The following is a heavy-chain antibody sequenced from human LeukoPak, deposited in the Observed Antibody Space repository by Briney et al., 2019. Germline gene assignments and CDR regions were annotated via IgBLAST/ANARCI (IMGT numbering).Heavy chain of an antibody. CDR2: IYYSGST. V-gene: IGHV4-59*08. CDR3: ARRTPYGELDY. D-gene: IGHD4-17*01. J-gene: IGHJ4*02. Sequence: SETPSLTCTVSGGSISSYYWSWIRQPPGKGLEWIGYIYYSGSTNYNPSLKSRVTISVDTSKNQFSLKLSSVTAADTAVYYCARRTPYGELDYWGQGTLVTVSS. CDR1: GGSISSYY.